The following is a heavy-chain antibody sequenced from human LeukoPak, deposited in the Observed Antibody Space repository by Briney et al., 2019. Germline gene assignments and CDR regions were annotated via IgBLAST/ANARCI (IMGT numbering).Heavy chain of an antibody. CDR1: GFTFDGYG. CDR2: ISGSGGST. V-gene: IGHV3-23*01. CDR3: AKPVRGVIITMIDY. J-gene: IGHJ4*02. D-gene: IGHD3-10*01. Sequence: PGGSLRLSCAASGFTFDGYGMSWVRQAPGKGLEWVSGISGSGGSTYYADSVKGRFTISRDNSKNTLYLQMNSLRAEDTAVYYCAKPVRGVIITMIDYWGQGTLVTVSS.